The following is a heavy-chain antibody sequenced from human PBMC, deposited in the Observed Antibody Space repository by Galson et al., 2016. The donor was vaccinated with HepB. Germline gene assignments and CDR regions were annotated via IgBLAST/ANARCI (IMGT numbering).Heavy chain of an antibody. CDR2: IYSTGST. J-gene: IGHJ3*01. CDR1: GGSISNYY. CDR3: ARGTPWRAFDF. Sequence: SETLSLTCTVSGGSISNYYWSWIRQPAGKGLEWIGRIYSTGSTNYNPSIKSRVTISVDTSKNQFSRILNSWSAADTAVYYCARGTPWRAFDFWGQGTMLTVSS. V-gene: IGHV4-4*07. D-gene: IGHD1-14*01.